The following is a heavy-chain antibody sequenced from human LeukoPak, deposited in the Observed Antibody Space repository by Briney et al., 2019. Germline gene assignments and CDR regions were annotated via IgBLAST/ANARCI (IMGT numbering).Heavy chain of an antibody. CDR3: ARDMEPDAFDI. V-gene: IGHV3-48*03. J-gene: IGHJ3*02. CDR1: GIIFSSYE. CDR2: ISSCGSSI. Sequence: GGSLGLSCAASGIIFSSYEMNWVRQAPGKGLEWVSYISSCGSSIYYADSVKGRFNISRDNANNSLYLQMNSLRAEDTAVYYCARDMEPDAFDIWGQGTMVTVSS. D-gene: IGHD1-26*01.